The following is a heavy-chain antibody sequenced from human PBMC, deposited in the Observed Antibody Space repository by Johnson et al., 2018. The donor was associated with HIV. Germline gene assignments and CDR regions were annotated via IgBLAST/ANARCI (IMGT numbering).Heavy chain of an antibody. CDR3: AKVGSSGYYYDAFDI. V-gene: IGHV3-74*02. Sequence: VQLVESGGGLVQPGGSLRLSCAASGFTLTTHWMHWVRQAPGKGLVWVSRINRDGSNKYYADSVKGRFTISRDNSKNTLYLQMNSLRAEDTAVYYCAKVGSSGYYYDAFDIWGQGTMVTVSS. D-gene: IGHD3-22*01. CDR1: GFTLTTHW. J-gene: IGHJ3*02. CDR2: INRDGSNK.